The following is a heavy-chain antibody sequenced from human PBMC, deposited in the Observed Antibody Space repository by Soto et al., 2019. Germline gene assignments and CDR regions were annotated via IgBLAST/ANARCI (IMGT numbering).Heavy chain of an antibody. J-gene: IGHJ6*02. V-gene: IGHV3-48*03. Sequence: GGSLRLSCAASGFTFSSYEMNWVRQAPGKGLEWVSYISSSGSTIYYADSVKGRFTISRDNAKNSLYLQMNSLRAEDTAVYYCARDRVTIFGMDVWGQGTTVTVSS. CDR3: ARDRVTIFGMDV. CDR2: ISSSGSTI. CDR1: GFTFSSYE. D-gene: IGHD3-9*01.